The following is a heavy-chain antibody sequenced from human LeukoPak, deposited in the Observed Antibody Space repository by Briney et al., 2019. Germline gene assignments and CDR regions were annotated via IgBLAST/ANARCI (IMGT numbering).Heavy chain of an antibody. D-gene: IGHD2-2*01. J-gene: IGHJ4*02. CDR2: ISSRGTTT. V-gene: IGHV3-11*04. CDR3: ASDIVVLPATIY. Sequence: GGSLRLSCAASGFTFSDYYMSWIRQAPGKGLEWLSYISSRGTTTYYADSVKGRFTISRDNSKNSLYLQMNSLRAEDTAVYYCASDIVVLPATIYWGQGTLVTVSS. CDR1: GFTFSDYY.